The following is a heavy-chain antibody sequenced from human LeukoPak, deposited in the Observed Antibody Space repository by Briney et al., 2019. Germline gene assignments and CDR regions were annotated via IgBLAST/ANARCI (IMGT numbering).Heavy chain of an antibody. V-gene: IGHV4-30-4*01. CDR3: ARDRVVLLWFGELLDYYYYGMDV. CDR2: IYYSGST. J-gene: IGHJ6*02. CDR1: GGSISSGDYY. D-gene: IGHD3-10*01. Sequence: SETLSLTCTVSGGSISSGDYYWSWIRQPPGKGLEWIGYIYYSGSTYYNPSLKSRATISVDTSKNQFSLKLSSVTAADTAVYYCARDRVVLLWFGELLDYYYYGMDVWGQGTTVTVSS.